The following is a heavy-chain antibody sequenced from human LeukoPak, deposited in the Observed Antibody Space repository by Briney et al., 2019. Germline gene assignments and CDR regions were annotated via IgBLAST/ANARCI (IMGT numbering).Heavy chain of an antibody. V-gene: IGHV3-21*01. CDR1: GFTFSSYS. CDR3: AREGGRGWLQRASFDY. J-gene: IGHJ4*02. D-gene: IGHD5-24*01. CDR2: ISSSSSYI. Sequence: GGSLRLSCAASGFTFSSYSMNWVRQAPGKGLEWVSSISSSSSYIYYADSVKGRFTISRDNAKNSLYLQMNSLRAEDTAVYYCAREGGRGWLQRASFDYWGQGTLVTVSS.